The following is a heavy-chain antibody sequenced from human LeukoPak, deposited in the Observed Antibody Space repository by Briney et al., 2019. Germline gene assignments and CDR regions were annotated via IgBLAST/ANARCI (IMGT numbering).Heavy chain of an antibody. CDR3: AKDPFVGGWVYAPYFPYMAV. Sequence: GGSLRHSCAASGFNFRNYAINCVRQAPGKGLEWVSAISASGGSTYYADSVKGRFTISRDNSKSTLYLQMNSLRAEDTAVYYCAKDPFVGGWVYAPYFPYMAVWRKGTTVTVSS. D-gene: IGHD6-19*01. V-gene: IGHV3-23*01. CDR1: GFNFRNYA. CDR2: ISASGGST. J-gene: IGHJ6*03.